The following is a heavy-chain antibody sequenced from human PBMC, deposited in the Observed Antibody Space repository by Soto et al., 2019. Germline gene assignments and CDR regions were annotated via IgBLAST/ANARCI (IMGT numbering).Heavy chain of an antibody. CDR1: GYTFTSYG. CDR2: ISAYNGNT. D-gene: IGHD4-4*01. V-gene: IGHV1-18*01. CDR3: ARGLVRYSNYVLWLGAFDI. J-gene: IGHJ3*02. Sequence: QVQLVQSGAEVKKPGASVKVSCKASGYTFTSYGISWVRQAPGQRLEWMGWISAYNGNTNYAQKLQGRVTMTTDTSTSTAYMELRSLRSDDTAVYYCARGLVRYSNYVLWLGAFDIWGQGTMVTVSS.